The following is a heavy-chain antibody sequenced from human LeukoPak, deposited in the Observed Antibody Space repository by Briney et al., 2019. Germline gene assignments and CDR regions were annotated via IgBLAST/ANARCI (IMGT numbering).Heavy chain of an antibody. Sequence: GRSLRLSCAASGFTFDDYAMHWVRQGPGRGREWVSGINLNSGSIGYADSVKGRFTISRDNAKNSLYLQMNSLRAEDMALYYCAKGTSSAYAYYMDVWGKGTTVTVSS. CDR2: INLNSGSI. J-gene: IGHJ6*03. CDR3: AKGTSSAYAYYMDV. CDR1: GFTFDDYA. D-gene: IGHD5-12*01. V-gene: IGHV3-9*03.